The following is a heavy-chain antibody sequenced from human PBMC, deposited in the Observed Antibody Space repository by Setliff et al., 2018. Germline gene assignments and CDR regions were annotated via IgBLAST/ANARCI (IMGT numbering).Heavy chain of an antibody. CDR1: SGSMRNYY. CDR2: IYTSGST. J-gene: IGHJ6*02. Sequence: PSETLSLTCSVSSGSMRNYYWIWIRQPAGEGLEWIGRIYTSGSTNYNPSLKRRVTISLEMSKNQFSLTLSSVTAADTAVYYCARARPATIAGVVPGVADFGIDVWGQGTTGTVSS. CDR3: ARARPATIAGVVPGVADFGIDV. V-gene: IGHV4-4*07. D-gene: IGHD2-2*01.